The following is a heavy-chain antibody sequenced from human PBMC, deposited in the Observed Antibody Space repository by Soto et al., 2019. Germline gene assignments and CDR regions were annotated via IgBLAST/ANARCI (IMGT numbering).Heavy chain of an antibody. V-gene: IGHV3-23*01. CDR3: AKGIAAARPHYYGMDV. J-gene: IGHJ6*02. D-gene: IGHD6-13*01. CDR1: GFTFSSYA. CDR2: ISGSGGST. Sequence: GGSLRLSCAASGFTFSSYAMSWVRQAPGKGLEWVSAISGSGGSTYYADSVKGRFTISRDNSKNTLYLQMNSLGAEDTAVYYCAKGIAAARPHYYGMDVWGQGTTVTVSS.